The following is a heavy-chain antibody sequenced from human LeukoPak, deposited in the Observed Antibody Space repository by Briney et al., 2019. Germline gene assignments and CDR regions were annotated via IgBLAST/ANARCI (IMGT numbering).Heavy chain of an antibody. J-gene: IGHJ4*02. CDR3: ATSNDAKIAPFDH. D-gene: IGHD2-8*01. Sequence: SETLSLTCTVSGVSMSAFQWSWVRQSPEKGLEWIGCVNTKGETNYNPSLKSRVITSVDTSKSQFSLRLPSVTAADTAVYYCATSNDAKIAPFDHWGQGALVTVSS. CDR2: VNTKGET. V-gene: IGHV4-4*09. CDR1: GVSMSAFQ.